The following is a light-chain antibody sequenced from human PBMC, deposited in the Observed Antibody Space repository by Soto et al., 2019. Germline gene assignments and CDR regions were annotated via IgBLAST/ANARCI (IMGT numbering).Light chain of an antibody. CDR2: LNSDGSH. V-gene: IGLV4-69*01. CDR1: SGHSSYA. CDR3: QTWGTGILV. J-gene: IGLJ3*02. Sequence: QLVLTQSPSASASLGASVKLTCALSSGHSSYAIAWHQQQPEKGPRALMKLNSDGSHTRGDGLPDRFSGSSSGAERYLTISSLQSEDEADDYCQTWGTGILVFGGGTKLTVL.